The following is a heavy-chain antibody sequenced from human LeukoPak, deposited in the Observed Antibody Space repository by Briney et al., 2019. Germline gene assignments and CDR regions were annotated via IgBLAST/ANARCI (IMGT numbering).Heavy chain of an antibody. CDR3: ARSIAVAGQYYFDY. CDR2: IVPIFGTA. J-gene: IGHJ4*02. V-gene: IGHV1-69*13. D-gene: IGHD6-19*01. Sequence: SVKVSCKASGGTFSSYAISWVRQAPGQGLEWMGGIVPIFGTANYAQKFQGRVTITADESTSTAYMELSSLRSEDTAVYYCARSIAVAGQYYFDYWGQGTLVTVSS. CDR1: GGTFSSYA.